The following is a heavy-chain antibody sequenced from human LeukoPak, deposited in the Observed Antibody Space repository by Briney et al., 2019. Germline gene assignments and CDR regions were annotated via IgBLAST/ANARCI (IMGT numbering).Heavy chain of an antibody. Sequence: ASVKVSCKVSGYTLTELSMHWVRQAPGKGLEWMGGFDPEDGETIYAQKFQGRVTMTEDTSTDTAYMELSSLRSEDTAVYYCATARHGSGYYPFDYWGQGTLVTASS. D-gene: IGHD3-22*01. CDR1: GYTLTELS. CDR3: ATARHGSGYYPFDY. J-gene: IGHJ4*02. CDR2: FDPEDGET. V-gene: IGHV1-24*01.